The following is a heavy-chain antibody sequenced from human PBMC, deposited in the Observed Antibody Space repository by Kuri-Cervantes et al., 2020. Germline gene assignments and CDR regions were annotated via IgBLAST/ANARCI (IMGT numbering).Heavy chain of an antibody. CDR1: GYTFTSYA. J-gene: IGHJ6*03. V-gene: IGHV1-3*01. Sequence: ASVKVSCKASGYTFTSYAMHWVRQAPGQRLEWMGWINAGNGNTKYSQKFQGRVTITADKSTSTAYMELSSLRSEDTAVYCCARGITIFGKGAYYMDVWGKGTTVTVSS. D-gene: IGHD3-3*01. CDR2: INAGNGNT. CDR3: ARGITIFGKGAYYMDV.